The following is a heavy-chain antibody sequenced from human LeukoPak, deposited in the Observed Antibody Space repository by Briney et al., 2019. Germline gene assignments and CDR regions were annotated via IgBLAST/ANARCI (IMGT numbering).Heavy chain of an antibody. D-gene: IGHD2-2*02. V-gene: IGHV1-2*02. J-gene: IGHJ5*02. CDR1: GYTFTGYY. Sequence: ASVKVSCKASGYTFTGYYMHWVRQAPGQGLEWMGWINPNSGGTNYAQKFQGRVTMTRGTSISTAYMELSRLRSDDTAVYHCARSPMIPAAIVRFPWFDPWGQGTLVTVSS. CDR3: ARSPMIPAAIVRFPWFDP. CDR2: INPNSGGT.